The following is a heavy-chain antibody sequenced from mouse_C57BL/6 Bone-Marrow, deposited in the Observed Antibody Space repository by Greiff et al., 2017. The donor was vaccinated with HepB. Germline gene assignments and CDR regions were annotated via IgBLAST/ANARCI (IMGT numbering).Heavy chain of an antibody. D-gene: IGHD1-1*01. CDR3: TRVGYYYGSSPFAY. V-gene: IGHV1-15*01. CDR1: GYTFTDYE. J-gene: IGHJ3*01. Sequence: VQLQQSGAELVRPGASVTLSCKASGYTFTDYEMHWVKQTPVHGLEWIGAIDPETGGTAYNQKFKGKAILTADKSSSTAYMELRSLTSEDSAVYYCTRVGYYYGSSPFAYWGQGTLVTVSA. CDR2: IDPETGGT.